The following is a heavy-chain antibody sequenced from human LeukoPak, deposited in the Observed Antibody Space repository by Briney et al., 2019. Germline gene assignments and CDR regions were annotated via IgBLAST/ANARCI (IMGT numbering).Heavy chain of an antibody. CDR2: IKQDGSEK. Sequence: GGSLRLSRAASGFTFSSYWMSWVRQAPGKGLEWVANIKQDGSEKYYVDSVKGRFTISRDNAKNSLYLQMNSLRAEDTAVYYCARASTMIVVVSGPTWFDPWGQGTLVTVSS. V-gene: IGHV3-7*01. D-gene: IGHD3-22*01. CDR3: ARASTMIVVVSGPTWFDP. CDR1: GFTFSSYW. J-gene: IGHJ5*02.